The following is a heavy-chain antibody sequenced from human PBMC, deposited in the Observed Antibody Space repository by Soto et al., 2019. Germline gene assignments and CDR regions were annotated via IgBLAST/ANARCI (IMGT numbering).Heavy chain of an antibody. CDR3: ARGWRDYYYYYGMDV. CDR2: ISSSGSTI. V-gene: IGHV3-48*03. Sequence: LRLSCAASGFTFSSYEMNWVRQAPGKGLEWVSYISSSGSTIYYADSVKGRFTISRDNAKNSLYLQMNSLRAEDTAVYYCARGWRDYYYYYGMDVWGQGTTVTVSS. CDR1: GFTFSSYE. D-gene: IGHD2-15*01. J-gene: IGHJ6*02.